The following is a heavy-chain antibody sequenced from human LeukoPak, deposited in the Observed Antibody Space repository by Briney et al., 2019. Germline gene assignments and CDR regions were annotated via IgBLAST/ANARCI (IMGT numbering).Heavy chain of an antibody. J-gene: IGHJ4*02. V-gene: IGHV3-23*01. CDR2: ISGSGGST. CDR1: GFTFSSYA. Sequence: GGSLRLSCAASGFTFSSYAMSWVRQAPGKWLEWVSAISGSGGSTYYADSVKGRFTISRDNSKNTLYLQMNRLRAEDTAVYYCAKESVGYGGYLVNWGQGTLVTVSS. CDR3: AKESVGYGGYLVN. D-gene: IGHD5-12*01.